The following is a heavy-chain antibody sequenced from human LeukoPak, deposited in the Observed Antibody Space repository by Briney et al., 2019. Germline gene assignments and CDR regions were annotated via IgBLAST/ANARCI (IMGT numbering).Heavy chain of an antibody. CDR1: GGSISSYY. Sequence: SETLSLTCTVSGGSISSYYWSWIRQPPGKGLEWIGYIYYSGSTNYNPSLKSRVTISVDTSKNQFSLKLSSVTAADTAVYYCASRGGYCSGGSCYDFWFDPWGQGTLVTVSS. D-gene: IGHD2-15*01. V-gene: IGHV4-59*01. CDR2: IYYSGST. CDR3: ASRGGYCSGGSCYDFWFDP. J-gene: IGHJ5*02.